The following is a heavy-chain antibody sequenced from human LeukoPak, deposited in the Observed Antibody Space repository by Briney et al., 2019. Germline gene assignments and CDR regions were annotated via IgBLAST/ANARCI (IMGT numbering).Heavy chain of an antibody. V-gene: IGHV3-48*03. CDR1: GFTFSSYE. J-gene: IGHJ4*02. D-gene: IGHD4-23*01. CDR3: ARDQLRGTASDY. CDR2: ISSSGSAI. Sequence: GGSLRLSCAASGFTFSSYEMNWVRQAPGKGLEWVSYISSSGSAIYYADSVKGRSTISRDNARNSLYLQMNSLRAEDTAVYYCARDQLRGTASDYWGQGTLVIVSS.